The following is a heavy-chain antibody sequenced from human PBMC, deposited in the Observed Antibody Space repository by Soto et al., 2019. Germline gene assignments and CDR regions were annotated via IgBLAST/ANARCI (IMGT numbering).Heavy chain of an antibody. D-gene: IGHD6-6*01. V-gene: IGHV1-69*01. J-gene: IGHJ5*02. CDR1: GGTFSSYA. CDR2: IIPIFGTA. Sequence: QVQLVQSGAEVKKPGSSVKVSCKASGGTFSSYAISWVRQAPGQGLEYMGGIIPIFGTANYAQKFQGRVTITADESTSTAYMELSSRRSEDTAVYYCARGGRSIAASSADNWFDPWGQGTLVTVSS. CDR3: ARGGRSIAASSADNWFDP.